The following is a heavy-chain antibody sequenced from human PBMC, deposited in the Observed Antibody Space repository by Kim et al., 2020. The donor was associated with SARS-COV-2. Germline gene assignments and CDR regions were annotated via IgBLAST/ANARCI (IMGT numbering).Heavy chain of an antibody. J-gene: IGHJ4*02. CDR3: AKEGRGYDSSGYYLGSDY. CDR2: IWYDGSNK. V-gene: IGHV3-33*06. CDR1: GFTFSSYA. D-gene: IGHD3-22*01. Sequence: GGYLRLSCAASGFTFSSYAMHWVRQAPGKGLEWVAVIWYDGSNKYYADSVKGRFTISRDNSKNTLYLQMNSLRAEDTAVYYCAKEGRGYDSSGYYLGSDYWGQGTLVTVSS.